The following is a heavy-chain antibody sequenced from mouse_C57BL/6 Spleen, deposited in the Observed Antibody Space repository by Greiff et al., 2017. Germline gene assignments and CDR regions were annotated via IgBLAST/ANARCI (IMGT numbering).Heavy chain of an antibody. V-gene: IGHV14-2*01. CDR1: GFNIKDYY. Sequence: VHVKQSGAELVKPGASVKLSCTASGFNIKDYYMHWVKQRTEQGLEWIGRIDPEDGETKYAPQFQGKATITADTSSNTAYLQPSSLTSEDTAVDYCALYYDGERDYAMDYWGQGTSVTVSS. CDR3: ALYYDGERDYAMDY. D-gene: IGHD1-1*01. CDR2: IDPEDGET. J-gene: IGHJ4*01.